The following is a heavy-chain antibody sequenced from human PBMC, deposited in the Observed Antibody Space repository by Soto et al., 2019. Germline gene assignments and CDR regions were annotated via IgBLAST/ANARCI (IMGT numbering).Heavy chain of an antibody. Sequence: QVQLVESGGCVVQPGRSLRLSCAASGFTFSSYGMHWVRQAPGKGLEWVAVIWYDGSNKYYADYVKGLFTISRDNSKNTLYLQMNSLRAEDTAVYYCARDLANFDYWGQGTLVTVSS. D-gene: IGHD2-21*01. CDR1: GFTFSSYG. J-gene: IGHJ4*02. CDR2: IWYDGSNK. CDR3: ARDLANFDY. V-gene: IGHV3-33*01.